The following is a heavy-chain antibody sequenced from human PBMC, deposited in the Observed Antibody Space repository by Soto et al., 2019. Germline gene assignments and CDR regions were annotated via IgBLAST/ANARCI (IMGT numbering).Heavy chain of an antibody. J-gene: IGHJ4*02. V-gene: IGHV1-69*06. CDR2: IIPLFGTA. Sequence: QVQLVQSGAEVKKPGSSVKVSCKASGGTFNNYAISWVRQAPGQGLEWMGGIIPLFGTANYAQKFEGRVMITADKSTDTAYMELSSLKSEDTAVYYCARLIGEGYSGTYALDYWGQGTLVTVSS. CDR1: GGTFNNYA. CDR3: ARLIGEGYSGTYALDY. D-gene: IGHD1-26*01.